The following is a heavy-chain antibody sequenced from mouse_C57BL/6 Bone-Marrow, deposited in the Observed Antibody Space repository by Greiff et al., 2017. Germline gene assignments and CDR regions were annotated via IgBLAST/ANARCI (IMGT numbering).Heavy chain of an antibody. V-gene: IGHV1-81*01. CDR1: GYTFTSYG. D-gene: IGHD3-3*01. Sequence: QVQLKQSGAELARPGASVKLSCKASGYTFTSYGISWVKQRTGQGLEWIGEIYPRSGNTYYNEKFKGKATLTADKSSSTAYMELRSLTSEDSAVYFCASSRDGSNYFDYWGQGTTLTVSS. CDR3: ASSRDGSNYFDY. J-gene: IGHJ2*01. CDR2: IYPRSGNT.